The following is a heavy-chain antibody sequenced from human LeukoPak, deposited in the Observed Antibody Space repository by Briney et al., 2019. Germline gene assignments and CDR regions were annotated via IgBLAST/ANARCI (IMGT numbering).Heavy chain of an antibody. J-gene: IGHJ3*02. CDR2: ISYDGSNK. CDR3: AREGVLYDILTGFYSGAFDI. CDR1: GFTFSSYA. V-gene: IGHV3-30*07. D-gene: IGHD3-9*01. Sequence: PGRSLRLSCAASGFTFSSYAMHWVRQAPGKGLEWVAVISYDGSNKYYADSVKGRFTISRDNSKNTLYLQMNSLRAEDTAVYYCAREGVLYDILTGFYSGAFDIWGQGTMVTVSS.